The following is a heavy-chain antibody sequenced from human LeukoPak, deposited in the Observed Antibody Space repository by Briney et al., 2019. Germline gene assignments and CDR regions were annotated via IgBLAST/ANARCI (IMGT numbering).Heavy chain of an antibody. J-gene: IGHJ4*02. CDR2: INQEGTEK. CDR3: ARDGSGWSVY. V-gene: IGHV3-7*01. D-gene: IGHD6-19*01. Sequence: TGRSLRLSHAASGLTFRGYWKSCARQAPRKGLEWVANINQEGTEKYCVDSVKGRLIISRDNANNSLYLEMNSLRAEDTAVYYRARDGSGWSVYWGQGTWATVS. CDR1: GLTFRGYW.